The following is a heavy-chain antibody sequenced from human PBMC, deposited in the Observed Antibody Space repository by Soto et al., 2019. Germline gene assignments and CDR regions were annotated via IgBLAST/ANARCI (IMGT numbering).Heavy chain of an antibody. CDR2: IYYSGST. D-gene: IGHD6-6*01. CDR3: ARAGHSSSSEGANWFDP. J-gene: IGHJ5*02. CDR1: GGSISSGGYY. V-gene: IGHV4-31*03. Sequence: QVQLQESGPGLVKPSQTLSLTCTVSGGSISSGGYYWSWIRQHPGKGLEWIGYIYYSGSTYFNPSLKRRLTISVATSKNQLSLQLSSVTAADTAVYYCARAGHSSSSEGANWFDPWGQGTLVTVSS.